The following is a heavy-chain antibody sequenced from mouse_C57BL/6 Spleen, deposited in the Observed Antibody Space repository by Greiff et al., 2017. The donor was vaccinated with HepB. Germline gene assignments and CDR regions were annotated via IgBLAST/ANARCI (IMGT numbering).Heavy chain of an antibody. Sequence: QVQLKESGAELVMPGASVKLSCKASGYTFTSYWMHWVKQRPGQGLEWIGEIDPSDSYTNYNQKFKGKSTLTVDKSSSTAYMQLSSLTSEDSAVYYCARSGDYGDAMDYWGQGTSVTVSS. V-gene: IGHV1-69*01. CDR3: ARSGDYGDAMDY. CDR1: GYTFTSYW. D-gene: IGHD2-4*01. J-gene: IGHJ4*01. CDR2: IDPSDSYT.